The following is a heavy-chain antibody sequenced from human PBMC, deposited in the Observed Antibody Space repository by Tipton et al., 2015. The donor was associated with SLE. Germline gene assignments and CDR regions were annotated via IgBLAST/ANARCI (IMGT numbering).Heavy chain of an antibody. V-gene: IGHV1-69*01. CDR1: GGSFSSNA. J-gene: IGHJ3*02. CDR3: AREGDAFDI. Sequence: QLVQSGAEVKRPGSSVKVSCKASGGSFSSNAISWVRQAPGQGPEWMGGIIPIFGTANYAQKFQGRVTITADESTSTAHMELSSLRSEDTAVYYCAREGDAFDIWGQGTRVTVSS. CDR2: IIPIFGTA.